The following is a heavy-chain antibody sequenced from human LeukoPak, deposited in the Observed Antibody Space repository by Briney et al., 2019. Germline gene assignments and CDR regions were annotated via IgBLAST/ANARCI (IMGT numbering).Heavy chain of an antibody. Sequence: PSETLSLTCVVSGGSLHRSFWTCVRQPPGKGLECIGRIYSSGTTDYSTSLKSRITISIDTSKNQFSLRLASVTAADTAVYYCGRRPAVDGPIDNWGQGILVAVSS. J-gene: IGHJ4*02. V-gene: IGHV4-59*01. CDR3: GRRPAVDGPIDN. D-gene: IGHD3/OR15-3a*01. CDR2: IYSSGTT. CDR1: GGSLHRSF.